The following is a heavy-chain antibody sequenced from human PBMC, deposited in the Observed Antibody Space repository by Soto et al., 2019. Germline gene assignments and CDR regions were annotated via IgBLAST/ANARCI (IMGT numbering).Heavy chain of an antibody. J-gene: IGHJ4*02. CDR2: IYYRGNA. V-gene: IGHV4-39*01. CDR3: ARLEGLATISYYFDF. Sequence: QLQLQESGPGLVKPSETLSLTCSVSDDSINSDKYYWGWIRQPPGKGLEWIGSIYYRGNAYYNPSLQTRVTIPLDKSKSQFSLKLNSVTAADSAVYFCARLEGLATISYYFDFWGREPWSPSPQ. D-gene: IGHD3-9*01. CDR1: DDSINSDKYY.